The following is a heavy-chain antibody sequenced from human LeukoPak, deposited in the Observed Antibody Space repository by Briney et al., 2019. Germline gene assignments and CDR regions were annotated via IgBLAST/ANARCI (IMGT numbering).Heavy chain of an antibody. CDR1: GFTFSSYG. J-gene: IGHJ6*03. CDR2: ISGSGIRR. V-gene: IGHV3-23*01. Sequence: GGSLRLSCAASGFTFSSYGMSWVRQAPGKGLEWVSEISGSGIRRNYADSVKGRFTISRDNSKNTLYLQMNSLRAEDTAVYYCAKALDSGYRVDYYYYMDVWGKGTTVTVSS. D-gene: IGHD5-18*01. CDR3: AKALDSGYRVDYYYYMDV.